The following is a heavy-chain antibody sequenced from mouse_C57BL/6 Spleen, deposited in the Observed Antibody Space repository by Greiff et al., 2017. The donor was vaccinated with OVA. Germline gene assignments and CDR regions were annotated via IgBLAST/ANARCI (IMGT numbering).Heavy chain of an antibody. D-gene: IGHD2-5*01. V-gene: IGHV3-6*01. J-gene: IGHJ4*01. CDR2: ISYDGSN. CDR1: GYSITSGYY. CDR3: ARDSKEDAMDY. Sequence: EVKLEESGPGLVKPSQSLSLTCSVTGYSITSGYYWTWIRQFPGNKLEWMGYISYDGSNNYNPSLKNRISITRDTSKNQFFLKLNSVTTEDTATYYCARDSKEDAMDYWGQGTSVTVSS.